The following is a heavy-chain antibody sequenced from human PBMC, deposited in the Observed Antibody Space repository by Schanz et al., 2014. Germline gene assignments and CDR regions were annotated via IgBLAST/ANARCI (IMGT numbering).Heavy chain of an antibody. CDR2: ISGYTGDT. V-gene: IGHV1-18*01. J-gene: IGHJ4*02. CDR1: GYAFTTYG. CDR3: ARDNGRIPAANSFDY. D-gene: IGHD1-26*01. Sequence: QVQLIQSGAEVKKPGASVRVSCKASGYAFTTYGISWVRQAPGQGPEWIGWISGYTGDTKYAQKFQHRVNMTTDRTTRTVYMEWRSLRFDDTAVYFCARDNGRIPAANSFDYWGQGTRVTVSS.